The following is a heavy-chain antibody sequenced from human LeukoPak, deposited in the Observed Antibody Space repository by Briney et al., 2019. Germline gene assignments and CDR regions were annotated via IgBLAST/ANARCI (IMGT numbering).Heavy chain of an antibody. CDR2: ISSNGGSP. CDR1: GFTFSSYA. D-gene: IGHD6-13*01. V-gene: IGHV3-64*01. CDR3: ARDTAAAGTEYFDY. Sequence: GGSLRLSCAASGFTFSSYAIHWVRQAPGKGLEYVSAISSNGGSPYYANSVKGRFTISRDNSKNTLYLQMGSLRGEDMAVYYCARDTAAAGTEYFDYWGQGNLVTVSS. J-gene: IGHJ4*02.